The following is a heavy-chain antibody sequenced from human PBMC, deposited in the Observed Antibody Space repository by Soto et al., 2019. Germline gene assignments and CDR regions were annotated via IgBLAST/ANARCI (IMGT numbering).Heavy chain of an antibody. Sequence: SETLSLTCTVSGGSISSGGYYWSWIRQHPGKGLEWIGYIYYSGSTYYNPSLKSRVTISVDTSKNQFSLKLSSVTAADTAVYYCASTLLEDYYYGMDVWRQGTTITVSS. CDR1: GGSISSGGYY. CDR2: IYYSGST. D-gene: IGHD3-3*02. J-gene: IGHJ6*02. CDR3: ASTLLEDYYYGMDV. V-gene: IGHV4-31*03.